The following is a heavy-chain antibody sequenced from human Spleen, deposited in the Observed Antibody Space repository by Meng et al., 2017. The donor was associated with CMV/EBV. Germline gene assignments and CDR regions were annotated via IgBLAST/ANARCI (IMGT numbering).Heavy chain of an antibody. CDR3: ARRAVAGTHYFDY. Sequence: CKASGDTLRRYAISWVRQATGEGVEWVGGSIPNNGIANYAQKVQGRVTMTADKSTSTAYMELSSLRSEDTAVYYCARRAVAGTHYFDYWGQGTLVTVSS. D-gene: IGHD6-19*01. CDR2: SIPNNGIA. CDR1: GDTLRRYA. V-gene: IGHV1-69*10. J-gene: IGHJ4*02.